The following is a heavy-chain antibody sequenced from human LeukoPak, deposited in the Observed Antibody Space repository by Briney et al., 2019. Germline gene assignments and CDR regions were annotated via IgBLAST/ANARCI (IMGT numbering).Heavy chain of an antibody. D-gene: IGHD4-17*01. CDR2: IRSKANAYAT. CDR1: GFTFSGSA. Sequence: GGSLRLSCAASGFTFSGSAMHWVRQASGKGLEWVGRIRSKANAYATAYADSVKGRFTISRDDSKNTAYLQMNRLKNEDTAVYYCTRRGGEHDFWGQGTLVTVSS. J-gene: IGHJ4*02. CDR3: TRRGGEHDF. V-gene: IGHV3-73*01.